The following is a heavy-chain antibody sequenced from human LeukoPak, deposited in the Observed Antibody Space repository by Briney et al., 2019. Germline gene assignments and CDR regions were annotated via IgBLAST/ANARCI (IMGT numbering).Heavy chain of an antibody. J-gene: IGHJ4*02. V-gene: IGHV3-23*01. Sequence: GGSLRLSCAASGFTFSSYAMSWVRQAPGKGLEWVSAISGSGGSTYYADSVKGRFTISRDNSKNTLYLQMNSLRAEDTAVYYCAKDWSKGGSYYSTFDYWGQGTLVTVSS. CDR3: AKDWSKGGSYYSTFDY. D-gene: IGHD1-26*01. CDR1: GFTFSSYA. CDR2: ISGSGGST.